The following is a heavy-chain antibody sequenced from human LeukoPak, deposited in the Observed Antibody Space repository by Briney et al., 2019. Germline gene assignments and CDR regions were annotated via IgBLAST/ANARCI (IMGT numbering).Heavy chain of an antibody. Sequence: PGGSLRLSCAASGFTVSSNYMSWVRQAPGKGLEWVSVIYSGGSTYYADSVKGRFTISRDNSKNTPYLQMNSLRAEDTAVYYCAKVGFGWYQIDYWGQGTLVTVSS. V-gene: IGHV3-66*02. CDR3: AKVGFGWYQIDY. J-gene: IGHJ4*02. CDR2: IYSGGST. D-gene: IGHD6-19*01. CDR1: GFTVSSNY.